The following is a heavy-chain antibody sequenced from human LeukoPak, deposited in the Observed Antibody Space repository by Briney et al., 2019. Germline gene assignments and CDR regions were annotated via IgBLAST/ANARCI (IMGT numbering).Heavy chain of an antibody. CDR2: ISGSGGST. CDR3: AKDNSEYSSSYYYYYYMDV. J-gene: IGHJ6*03. V-gene: IGHV3-23*01. D-gene: IGHD6-6*01. Sequence: GSLKLSCAASGFTFSSYAMSWVRQAPGKGLEWVSAISGSGGSTYYADSVKGRFTISRDNSKNTLYLQMNSLRAEDTAVYYCAKDNSEYSSSYYYYYYMDVWGKGTTVTVSS. CDR1: GFTFSSYA.